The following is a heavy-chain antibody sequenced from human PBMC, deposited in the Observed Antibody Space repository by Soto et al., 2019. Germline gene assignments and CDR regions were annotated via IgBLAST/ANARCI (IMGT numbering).Heavy chain of an antibody. CDR2: IYPGDSDT. CDR3: ARHLTTVGYYYYMDF. J-gene: IGHJ6*03. CDR1: GYSFTSYW. Sequence: GESLKISCKGSGYSFTSYWIGWVRQMPGKGLEWMGIIYPGDSDTRYSPSFQGQVTISADKSISTAYLQWSSLKASDTAMYYYARHLTTVGYYYYMDFWGKGTTVTVSS. V-gene: IGHV5-51*01. D-gene: IGHD4-4*01.